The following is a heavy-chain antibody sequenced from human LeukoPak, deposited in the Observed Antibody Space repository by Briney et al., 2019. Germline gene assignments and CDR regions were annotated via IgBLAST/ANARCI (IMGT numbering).Heavy chain of an antibody. CDR3: ARGSLWSGPDY. CDR1: GGSFSGYY. J-gene: IGHJ4*02. D-gene: IGHD3-3*01. Sequence: SETLSLTCAVYGGSFSGYYWSWIRQPPGKGLEWIGEINHSGSTNYNPSLKSRVTISVDTSKNQFSLKLSSVTAADTAVYYCARGSLWSGPDYWGQGTLVTVSS. V-gene: IGHV4-34*01. CDR2: INHSGST.